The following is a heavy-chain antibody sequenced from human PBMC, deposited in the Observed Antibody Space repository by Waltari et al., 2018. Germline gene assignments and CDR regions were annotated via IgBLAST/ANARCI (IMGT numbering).Heavy chain of an antibody. CDR3: ARGGIGIIAETAD. CDR2: ISWNSRTL. D-gene: IGHD6-13*01. J-gene: IGHJ4*02. Sequence: EVQLVESGGGLVQPGRSLRLSCVASGFTFHDYAMDWVRQIPGGGPGWVEGISWNSRTLGYVDSVKGRFIISRDNAENSLYRQMNSLRSEDTALYYCARGGIGIIAETADWGQGTLVTVSS. CDR1: GFTFHDYA. V-gene: IGHV3-9*01.